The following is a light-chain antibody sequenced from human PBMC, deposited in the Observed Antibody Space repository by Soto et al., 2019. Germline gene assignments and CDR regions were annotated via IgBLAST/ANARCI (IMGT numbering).Light chain of an antibody. CDR1: QSVSSN. V-gene: IGKV3-15*01. J-gene: IGKJ4*01. CDR3: QQYDNWPLT. Sequence: EIVVTQSPATLSVSPGERANLSCRASQSVSSNLAWYQQKPGQAPRLLIYGASTRATGLPARFSGSGSGTEFTLTISSLQSEDFAVYYCQQYDNWPLTFSGGTKVEIK. CDR2: GAS.